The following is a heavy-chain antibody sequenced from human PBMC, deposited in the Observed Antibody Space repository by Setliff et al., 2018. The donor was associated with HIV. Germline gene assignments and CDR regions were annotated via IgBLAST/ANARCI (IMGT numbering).Heavy chain of an antibody. D-gene: IGHD2-8*01. J-gene: IGHJ4*02. CDR2: IYHRGST. CDR1: GASITTDTYY. V-gene: IGHV4-39*01. Sequence: SETLSLTCTVSGASITTDTYYWAWIRQPPGKGLEWIGSIYHRGSTHHNPSLKSRVTFSVGTSKNQFSLKLSSVTAADTAVYYCARSFGNGNSRLGNWGQGTLVTAPQ. CDR3: ARSFGNGNSRLGN.